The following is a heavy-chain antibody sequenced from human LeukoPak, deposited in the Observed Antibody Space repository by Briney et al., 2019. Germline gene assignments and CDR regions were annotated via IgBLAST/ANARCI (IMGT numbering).Heavy chain of an antibody. J-gene: IGHJ4*01. CDR3: ARGSSCWPYYVDY. Sequence: WETLTPTCTVSGVSFSSSSYCWTWIRQPPGKGLEWIGYFYYSENTNYNPSLKSRITMSIDTSKNHFSLRLTSVTAADTAVYYCARGSSCWPYYVDYGSRGTLLSVFS. CDR2: FYYSENT. V-gene: IGHV4-61*01. CDR1: GVSFSSSSYC.